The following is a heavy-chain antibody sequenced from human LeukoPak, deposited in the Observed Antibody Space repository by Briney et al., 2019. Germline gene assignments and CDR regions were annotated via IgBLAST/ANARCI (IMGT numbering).Heavy chain of an antibody. D-gene: IGHD2-2*01. CDR1: GYNFSGCG. J-gene: IGHJ6*02. CDR2: ISAYNGNT. Sequence: EASVKVSCKASGYNFSGCGISWVRQAPGQGLDWMGWISAYNGNTNYAHKVQGRLTMTTDTSTSTAYMELRSLRSDDTAVYFCARAGEYCLSTSCLYDYYYGMDVWGQGTTVTVSS. CDR3: ARAGEYCLSTSCLYDYYYGMDV. V-gene: IGHV1-18*01.